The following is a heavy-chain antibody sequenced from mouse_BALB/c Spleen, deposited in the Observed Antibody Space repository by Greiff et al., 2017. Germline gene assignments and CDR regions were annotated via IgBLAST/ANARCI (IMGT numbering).Heavy chain of an antibody. Sequence: VQVVESGPGLVQPSQSLSITCTVSGFSLTSYGVHWVRQSPGKGLEWLGVIWSGGSTDYNAAFISRLSISKDNSKSQVFFKMNSLQANDTAIYYCARRGRVYYAMDYWGQGTSVTVSS. V-gene: IGHV2-2*02. J-gene: IGHJ4*01. CDR1: GFSLTSYG. CDR2: IWSGGST. CDR3: ARRGRVYYAMDY.